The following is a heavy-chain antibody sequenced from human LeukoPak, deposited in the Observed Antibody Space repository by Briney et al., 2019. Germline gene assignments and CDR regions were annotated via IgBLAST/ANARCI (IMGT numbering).Heavy chain of an antibody. V-gene: IGHV1-2*02. Sequence: ASVKVSCKASGYTFTDYYIHWVRQAPGQGLEWMGWINPNSGDTNYAQKFRGRVTMTRDTSITTAYVELSRLRSDDTAVYYCARYLKPNWGYYFDYWGQGTLLTVSS. CDR1: GYTFTDYY. CDR3: ARYLKPNWGYYFDY. CDR2: INPNSGDT. D-gene: IGHD7-27*01. J-gene: IGHJ4*02.